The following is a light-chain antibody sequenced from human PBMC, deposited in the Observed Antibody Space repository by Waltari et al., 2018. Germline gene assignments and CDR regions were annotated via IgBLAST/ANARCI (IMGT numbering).Light chain of an antibody. CDR2: WSS. V-gene: IGKV4-1*01. CDR3: QQYHTTPYT. CDR1: LSVLYSPNNKNY. Sequence: DIVMTQSPDSLAVSLGERATINCKSSLSVLYSPNNKNYLAWYQHKPGQPPKLLLYWSSTWEAGVPDRFSGSGSGTDFTLTINSLQAEDVAVYYCQQYHTTPYTFGQGTKLEIK. J-gene: IGKJ2*01.